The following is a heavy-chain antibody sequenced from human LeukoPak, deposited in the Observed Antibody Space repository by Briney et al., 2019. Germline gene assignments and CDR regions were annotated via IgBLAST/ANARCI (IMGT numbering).Heavy chain of an antibody. V-gene: IGHV3-9*01. CDR3: AVQLERRRVLDY. CDR2: ISWNSGSI. D-gene: IGHD1-1*01. J-gene: IGHJ4*02. CDR1: GFTFDDYA. Sequence: PGRSLRLSCAASGFTFDDYAMHWVRQAPGKGLEWVSGISWNSGSIGYADSVKGRFTISRDNAKNSLYLQMNSLRDTAVYFCAVQLERRRVLDYWGQGTLVTVSS.